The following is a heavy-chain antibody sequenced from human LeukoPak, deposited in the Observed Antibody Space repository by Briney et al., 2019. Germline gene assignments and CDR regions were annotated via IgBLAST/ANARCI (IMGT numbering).Heavy chain of an antibody. V-gene: IGHV5-51*01. J-gene: IGHJ4*02. Sequence: GESLKISFQGSGYSFTSYWIGWVRQMPGKGLEWMGIIYPGDSDTRYSPSFQDQVTISADKSISTAYLQWGSLKASDTAMYYCARQGNESELPGPEFDYWGQGTLVTVSS. CDR1: GYSFTSYW. CDR3: ARQGNESELPGPEFDY. D-gene: IGHD1-26*01. CDR2: IYPGDSDT.